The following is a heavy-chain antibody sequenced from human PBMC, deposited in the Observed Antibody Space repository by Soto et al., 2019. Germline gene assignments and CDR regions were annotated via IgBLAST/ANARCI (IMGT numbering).Heavy chain of an antibody. J-gene: IGHJ6*02. D-gene: IGHD4-4*01. CDR3: ARGLPDYSNPHRLYGMDV. CDR1: GGTFSSYA. Sequence: ASVKVSCKASGGTFSSYAISWVRQAPGQGLEWMGGIIPIFGTANYAQKFQGRVTITADKSTSTAYMELSSLRSEDTAVYYCARGLPDYSNPHRLYGMDVWGQGTTVTV. V-gene: IGHV1-69*06. CDR2: IIPIFGTA.